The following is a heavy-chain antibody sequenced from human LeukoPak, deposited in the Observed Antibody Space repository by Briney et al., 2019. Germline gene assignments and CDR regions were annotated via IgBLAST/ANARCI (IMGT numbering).Heavy chain of an antibody. D-gene: IGHD3-16*01. CDR3: ARDSPSRGDFWFDP. CDR1: GGSISSYY. V-gene: IGHV4-59*01. CDR2: IYYSGST. J-gene: IGHJ5*02. Sequence: PSETLSLTCTVSGGSISSYYWSWIRQPPGKGLEWIGYIYYSGSTNYNPSLKSRVTISVDTSKNQFSLKLSSVTAADTAVYYCARDSPSRGDFWFDPWGQGTLVTVS.